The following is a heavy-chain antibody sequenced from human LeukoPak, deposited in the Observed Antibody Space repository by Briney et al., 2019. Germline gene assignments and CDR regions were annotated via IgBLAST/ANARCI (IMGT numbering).Heavy chain of an antibody. Sequence: ASVNVSCTASGGTFSSYAISWVRQAPGQGLEWMGGIIPIFGTANYAQKFQGRVTITADESTSTAYMELSSLRSEDTAVYYCARGDHDYGDSDPFDYWGQGTLVTVSS. CDR1: GGTFSSYA. V-gene: IGHV1-69*13. CDR2: IIPIFGTA. CDR3: ARGDHDYGDSDPFDY. D-gene: IGHD4-17*01. J-gene: IGHJ4*02.